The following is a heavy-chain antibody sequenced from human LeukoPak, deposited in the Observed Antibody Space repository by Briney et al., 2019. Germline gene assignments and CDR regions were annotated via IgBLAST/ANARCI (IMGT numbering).Heavy chain of an antibody. Sequence: PGASVRLSCAASRFTFSSYGMSWVRQAPGKGREGVSGISGSGGSTYYADSVKGRFTISRDNSKNTLYVQTNSLRAEDTPVYYCAKDRLPLSSAYYYLPFDYWGKGTLVTVP. CDR2: ISGSGGST. J-gene: IGHJ4*02. CDR3: AKDRLPLSSAYYYLPFDY. V-gene: IGHV3-23*01. CDR1: RFTFSSYG. D-gene: IGHD3-22*01.